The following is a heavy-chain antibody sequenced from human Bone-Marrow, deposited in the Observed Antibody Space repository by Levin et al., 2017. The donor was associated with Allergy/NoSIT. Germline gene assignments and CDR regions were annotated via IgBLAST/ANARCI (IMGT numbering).Heavy chain of an antibody. D-gene: IGHD2-21*02. CDR2: IDWDDDK. CDR1: GFSLTNTGMR. V-gene: IGHV2-70*04. Sequence: TLSLTCTFSGFSLTNTGMRLSWVRQSPGMALEWLARIDWDDDKFYSKSLEPRLTISKDTSKNQVVLTMTNLDPVDTATYYCARIDCSGWYFDLWGRGILVTVSA. CDR3: ARIDCSGWYFDL. J-gene: IGHJ2*01.